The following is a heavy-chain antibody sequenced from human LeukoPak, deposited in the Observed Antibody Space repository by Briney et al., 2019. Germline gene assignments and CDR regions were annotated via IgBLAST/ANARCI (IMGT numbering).Heavy chain of an antibody. Sequence: PSETLSLTCTVSGGSVNNGSYYWSWLRRPPGKGLEWIAYIYYTGSTKYNPSLKSRITVSVDASTNQFSLKLSSVTAADTAVYYCARHGAYQLLDNWFDPWGQGTLVTVSS. CDR1: GGSVNNGSYY. D-gene: IGHD2-2*01. CDR2: IYYTGST. J-gene: IGHJ5*02. CDR3: ARHGAYQLLDNWFDP. V-gene: IGHV4-61*01.